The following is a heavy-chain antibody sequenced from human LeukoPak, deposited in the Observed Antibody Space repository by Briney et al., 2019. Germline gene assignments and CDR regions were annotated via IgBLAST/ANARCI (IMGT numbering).Heavy chain of an antibody. D-gene: IGHD6-13*01. CDR2: ISAYNGNT. CDR3: ARARAYSSSWYSGDAFDI. CDR1: GYTFTSSG. Sequence: GASVKVSCKASGYTFTSSGIIWVRQAPGQGLEWMGWISAYNGNTNYAQKLQGRVTMTTDTSTSTAYMELRSLRSDDTAVYYCARARAYSSSWYSGDAFDIWGQGTMVTVSS. V-gene: IGHV1-18*01. J-gene: IGHJ3*02.